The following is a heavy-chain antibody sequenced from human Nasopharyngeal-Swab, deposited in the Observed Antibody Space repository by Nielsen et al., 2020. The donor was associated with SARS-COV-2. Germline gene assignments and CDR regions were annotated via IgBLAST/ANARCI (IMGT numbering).Heavy chain of an antibody. V-gene: IGHV3-30*18. Sequence: GESLKISCAASGFTFSSYGMHWVRQAPGKGLEWVAVISYDGSNKYYADSVKGRFTISRDNSKNTLYLQMNSLRAEDTAVYYCAKEGFGYDILTGHYTNMDVWGKGTTVTVSS. CDR3: AKEGFGYDILTGHYTNMDV. CDR1: GFTFSSYG. J-gene: IGHJ6*03. D-gene: IGHD3-9*01. CDR2: ISYDGSNK.